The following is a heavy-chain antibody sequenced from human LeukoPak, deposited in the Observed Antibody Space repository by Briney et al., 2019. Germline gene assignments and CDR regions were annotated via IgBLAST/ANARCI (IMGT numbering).Heavy chain of an antibody. CDR1: GFTFSSYW. V-gene: IGHV3-7*01. J-gene: IGHJ4*02. CDR3: ATSNWNIYDN. D-gene: IGHD1/OR15-1a*01. CDR2: IKQDGSEK. Sequence: GSLRLSCAASGFTFSSYWMSWVRQAPGKGPEWVAKIKQDGSEKYYVDSVKGRFTISRDNAKNSLYLQMNSLRAEDTAVYYCATSNWNIYDNWGQGTLVTVSS.